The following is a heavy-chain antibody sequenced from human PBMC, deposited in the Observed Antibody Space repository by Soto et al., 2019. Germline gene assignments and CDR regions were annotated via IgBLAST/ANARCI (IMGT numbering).Heavy chain of an antibody. D-gene: IGHD6-13*01. CDR2: IIPILGIA. J-gene: IGHJ4*02. Sequence: ASVKVSCKASGGTFSSYTISWVRQAPGQGLEWMGRIIPILGIANYAQKFQGRVTITADKSTSTAYMELSSLRSEDTAVYYCAREGFRQLVPVDWGQGTLVTVSS. CDR1: GGTFSSYT. V-gene: IGHV1-69*04. CDR3: AREGFRQLVPVD.